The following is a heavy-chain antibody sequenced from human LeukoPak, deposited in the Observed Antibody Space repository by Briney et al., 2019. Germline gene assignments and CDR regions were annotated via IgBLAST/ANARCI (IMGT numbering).Heavy chain of an antibody. J-gene: IGHJ3*02. CDR3: AKVRLTVIYHDAFDI. V-gene: IGHV3-30*02. Sequence: DSVKGRFTISRDNSKNTLYLQMNSLRAEDTAVYYCAKVRLTVIYHDAFDIWGQGTMVTVSS. D-gene: IGHD4-17*01.